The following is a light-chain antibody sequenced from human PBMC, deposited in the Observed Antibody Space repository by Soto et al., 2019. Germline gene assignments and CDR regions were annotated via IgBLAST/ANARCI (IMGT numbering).Light chain of an antibody. CDR1: NSDVGGYDY. V-gene: IGLV2-14*01. J-gene: IGLJ2*01. Sequence: QSALTQSASVSGSPGQSITMSCTGTNSDVGGYDYVSWYQQHPGKAPKLMIYDVSIRPSGVSDRFSGSKSGNTASLTISGLQTEDEAYYYCSSYTSSTAVIFGGGTKLTVL. CDR2: DVS. CDR3: SSYTSSTAVI.